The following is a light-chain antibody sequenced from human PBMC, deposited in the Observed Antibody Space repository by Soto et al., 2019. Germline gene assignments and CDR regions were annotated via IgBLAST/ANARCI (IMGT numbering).Light chain of an antibody. J-gene: IGKJ1*01. CDR2: KAS. CDR3: QQYNNYPWT. CDR1: QSISSW. Sequence: DIQMTQSPSTPSASVGDRVTITCRASQSISSWLAWYQQKPGKAPKLLIYKASSLESGVPSRFSGSGSGTEVTLTISSLQPDDFATYYCQQYNNYPWTFGQGTKVEIK. V-gene: IGKV1-5*03.